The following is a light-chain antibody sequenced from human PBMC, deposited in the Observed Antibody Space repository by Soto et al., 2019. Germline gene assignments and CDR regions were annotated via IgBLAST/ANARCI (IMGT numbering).Light chain of an antibody. CDR1: QDIRKY. CDR2: DAS. J-gene: IGKJ1*01. V-gene: IGKV1-5*01. Sequence: DIQMTQSPSSLSASGGDRVTITCRASQDIRKYLGWYQQKPGRAPKLLIYDASTLESGVPSRFSGSGSGTEFTLTISSLQTDDFATYYCQQYNSYSSWTFGQGTKVDIK. CDR3: QQYNSYSSWT.